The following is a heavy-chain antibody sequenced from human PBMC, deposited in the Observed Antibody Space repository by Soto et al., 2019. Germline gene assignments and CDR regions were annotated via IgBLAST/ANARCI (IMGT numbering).Heavy chain of an antibody. CDR3: AGMSFTGFGELFGNFYFYGLDV. CDR2: IYNSGSA. Sequence: QVQLQESGPGLVKPSETLSLTCNVSGGSISSYYWTWIRQPPGKGLEWIGHIYNSGSANYNPSLQSRVTIPLDTSKNQFSLNLTSVTAADTAVYYCAGMSFTGFGELFGNFYFYGLDVWGQGTTVTVSS. CDR1: GGSISSYY. J-gene: IGHJ6*02. V-gene: IGHV4-59*03. D-gene: IGHD3-3*01.